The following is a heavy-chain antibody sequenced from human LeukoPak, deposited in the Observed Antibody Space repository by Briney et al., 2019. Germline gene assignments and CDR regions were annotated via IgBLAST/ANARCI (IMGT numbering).Heavy chain of an antibody. CDR3: AREFYSNYGWFDP. D-gene: IGHD4-11*01. J-gene: IGHJ5*02. Sequence: SVKVSCKASGGTFSSYAISWVRQAPGQGLEWMGEIIPIFGTANYAQKFQGRVTITADESTSTAYMELSSLRSEDTAVYYCAREFYSNYGWFDPWGQGTLVTVSS. CDR1: GGTFSSYA. CDR2: IIPIFGTA. V-gene: IGHV1-69*13.